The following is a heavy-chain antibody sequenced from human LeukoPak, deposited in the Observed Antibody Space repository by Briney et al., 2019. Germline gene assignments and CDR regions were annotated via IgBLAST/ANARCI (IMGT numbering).Heavy chain of an antibody. CDR1: GYAFTSYD. Sequence: ASVKVSCKASGYAFTSYDINWVRQATGQGLEWMGWMNPNSGNTGYAQKFQGRVTMTRNTSISTAYMEPSSLRSEDTAVYYCARFTGRGEIKHFDYWGQGTLVTVSS. CDR3: ARFTGRGEIKHFDY. V-gene: IGHV1-8*01. D-gene: IGHD3-16*01. J-gene: IGHJ4*02. CDR2: MNPNSGNT.